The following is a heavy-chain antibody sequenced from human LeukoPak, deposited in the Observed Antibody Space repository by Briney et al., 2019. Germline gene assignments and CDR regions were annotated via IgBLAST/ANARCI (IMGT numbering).Heavy chain of an antibody. V-gene: IGHV4-4*08. D-gene: IGHD6-13*01. CDR1: GGSLSGYY. CDR2: IYTSGST. Sequence: SETLSLTCAVSGGSLSGYYWTWIRQPPGKGLEWIGRIYTSGSTNYNPSLKSRVTISVDTSKNQFPLKLSSVTAADTAVYYCAREGIIAAAGGFDPWGQGTLVTVSS. J-gene: IGHJ5*02. CDR3: AREGIIAAAGGFDP.